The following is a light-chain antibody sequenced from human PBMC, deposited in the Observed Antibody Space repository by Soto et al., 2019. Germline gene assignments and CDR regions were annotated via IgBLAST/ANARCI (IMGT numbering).Light chain of an antibody. Sequence: DIQMTQSPSTLSASVGDRVTITGRASQSISSWLAWYQQKPAKAPNLLIYKASSLKSGVPSRFSGSGSGTEFTLTISRLEPEDFAVYYCQQYNHWPPYTFGQGTKVDIK. V-gene: IGKV1-5*03. J-gene: IGKJ2*01. CDR3: QQYNHWPPYT. CDR2: KAS. CDR1: QSISSW.